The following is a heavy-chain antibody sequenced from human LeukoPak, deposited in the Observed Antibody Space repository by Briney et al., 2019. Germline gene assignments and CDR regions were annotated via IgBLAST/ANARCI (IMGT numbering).Heavy chain of an antibody. Sequence: GGSLRLSSAASGVTYSGYSMKSGRQAPGKGPEWVSYISSSSSTIYYADSVKGRFTISRDNAKNSLYLQMNSLRDEDTAVYYCARGDVYYYDSSYLAFWGQGTLVTVSS. CDR1: GVTYSGYS. CDR2: ISSSSSTI. J-gene: IGHJ4*02. CDR3: ARGDVYYYDSSYLAF. V-gene: IGHV3-48*02. D-gene: IGHD3-22*01.